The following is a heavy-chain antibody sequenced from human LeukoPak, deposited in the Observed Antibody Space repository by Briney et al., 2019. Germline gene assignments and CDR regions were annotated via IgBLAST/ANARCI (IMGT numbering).Heavy chain of an antibody. Sequence: ASVKVSCKASGYTFTGYYMHWVRQAPGQGLEWMGWINPNSGGTNYAQKFQGWVTMTRDTSISTAYMELSRLRSDDTAVYYCARDTFGTSRPSDSWGQGTLVTVSS. CDR2: INPNSGGT. D-gene: IGHD1-14*01. J-gene: IGHJ4*02. V-gene: IGHV1-2*04. CDR3: ARDTFGTSRPSDS. CDR1: GYTFTGYY.